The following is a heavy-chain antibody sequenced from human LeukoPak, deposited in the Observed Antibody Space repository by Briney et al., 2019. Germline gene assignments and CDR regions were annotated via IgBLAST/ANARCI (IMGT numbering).Heavy chain of an antibody. CDR2: IKQDGSEK. CDR1: GFTFSIYW. CDR3: ARDQTYCGGDCYGY. J-gene: IGHJ4*02. D-gene: IGHD2-21*01. V-gene: IGHV3-7*01. Sequence: PGGSLRLSCAASGFTFSIYWMSWVRRAPGKGLEWVANIKQDGSEKYYVDSVKGRFTISRDNAKNSLYLQMNSLRAEDTAVYYCARDQTYCGGDCYGYWGQGTLVTVSS.